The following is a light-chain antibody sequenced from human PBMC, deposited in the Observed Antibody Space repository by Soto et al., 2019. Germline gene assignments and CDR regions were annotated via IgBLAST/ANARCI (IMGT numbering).Light chain of an antibody. CDR1: QSVGSSY. CDR3: LQYGSSPYT. CDR2: GAS. Sequence: EIVLTQSPGTLSLSPGERATLSCRASQSVGSSYVAWYQQNPGQAPRLLIYGASGRATDIPDRFSGSGSGTDFTLTISRLEPEDCAVYYCLQYGSSPYTFGQGTKLEIK. J-gene: IGKJ2*01. V-gene: IGKV3-20*01.